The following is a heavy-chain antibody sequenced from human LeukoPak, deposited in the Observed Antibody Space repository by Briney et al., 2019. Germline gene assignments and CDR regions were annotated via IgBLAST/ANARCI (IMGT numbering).Heavy chain of an antibody. V-gene: IGHV1-2*02. CDR1: GYTFTSYY. J-gene: IGHJ4*02. D-gene: IGHD1-1*01. CDR3: ARDPTNWIDY. CDR2: MNPNSGAT. Sequence: ASVKVSCKASGYTFTSYYMHWVRQAPGQGLEWMGWMNPNSGATNYAQKFQGRVTMTRDTSSSTAYMELSWLTSDDTAVYYCARDPTNWIDYWGQGTLVTVSS.